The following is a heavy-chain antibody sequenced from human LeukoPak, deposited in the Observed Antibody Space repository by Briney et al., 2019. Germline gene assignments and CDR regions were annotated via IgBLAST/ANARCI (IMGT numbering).Heavy chain of an antibody. J-gene: IGHJ4*02. Sequence: SQTLSLTCAISVDSVSSNIAAWNWIRQSPSRGLEWLRRTYYRSKWYNDYAVSVRSRITIDPDTSKNQFSLQLNSVTPEDTAVYYCAKDCGTGPFACSHWGQGTLVTVSS. V-gene: IGHV6-1*01. D-gene: IGHD2-15*01. CDR2: TYYRSKWYN. CDR3: AKDCGTGPFACSH. CDR1: VDSVSSNIAA.